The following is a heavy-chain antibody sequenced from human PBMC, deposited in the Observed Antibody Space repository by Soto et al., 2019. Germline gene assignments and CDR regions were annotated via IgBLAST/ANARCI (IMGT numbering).Heavy chain of an antibody. Sequence: QVQLQESGPGLVKPSQTLSLTCTVSGDSISSGGYYWSWIRQHPGKGLEWIGYIYYSGTTYYNPSLEGRVXIXAXTXXNQSSLKVKSVTVADTAVYYCASTYYTGDSGPYDYWGQGTLVTVSS. V-gene: IGHV4-31*03. CDR3: ASTYYTGDSGPYDY. CDR1: GDSISSGGYY. J-gene: IGHJ4*02. CDR2: IYYSGTT. D-gene: IGHD1-26*01.